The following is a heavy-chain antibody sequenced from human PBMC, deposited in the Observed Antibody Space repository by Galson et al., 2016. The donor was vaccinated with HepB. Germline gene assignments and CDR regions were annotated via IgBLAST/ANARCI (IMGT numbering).Heavy chain of an antibody. Sequence: SLRLSCAASGFSFDGYAMHWVRQVPGKGLEWVSGLSWNSGTIGYADSVKGRFIISKDNAKNSLYLQMNSLRAEDTAVYYCARAVDSPLEVHFDYWGQGTLVTVSS. D-gene: IGHD5-18*01. J-gene: IGHJ4*02. V-gene: IGHV3-9*01. CDR1: GFSFDGYA. CDR3: ARAVDSPLEVHFDY. CDR2: LSWNSGTI.